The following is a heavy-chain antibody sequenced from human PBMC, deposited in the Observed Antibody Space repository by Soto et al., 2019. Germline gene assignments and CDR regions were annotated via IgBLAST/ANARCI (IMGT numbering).Heavy chain of an antibody. CDR2: ISSSGIYI. CDR3: ARDGGITMIVVALDAFDI. D-gene: IGHD3-22*01. CDR1: RVTVEIYA. Sequence: LSCAACRVTVEIYAVPWSLQAPGKGLEWVSSISSSGIYIYYTDSVKGRFTISRDNAKNSLYLQMNSLRAEDTAVYYCARDGGITMIVVALDAFDIWGQGTMVTVSS. J-gene: IGHJ3*02. V-gene: IGHV3-21*01.